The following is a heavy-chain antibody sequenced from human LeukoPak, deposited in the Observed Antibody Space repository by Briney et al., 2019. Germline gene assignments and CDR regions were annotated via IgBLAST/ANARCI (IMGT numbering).Heavy chain of an antibody. V-gene: IGHV3-48*01. CDR1: GFTFSSYS. CDR2: ISASGTI. D-gene: IGHD1-14*01. CDR3: ARVYRPFDC. J-gene: IGHJ4*02. Sequence: QTGGSLRLSCSASGFTFSSYSMSWVRRAPGKGLKWVSYISASGTIYYADSVKGRFTISRDNAENSLYLQTNSLRAEGTAVYYCARVYRPFDCWGQGTLVTVSS.